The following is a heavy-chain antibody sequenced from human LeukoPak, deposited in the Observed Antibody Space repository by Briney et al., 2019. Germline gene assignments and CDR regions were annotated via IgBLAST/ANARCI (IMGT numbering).Heavy chain of an antibody. J-gene: IGHJ3*02. CDR1: GFTVSSYA. CDR3: ATTQFLDEHAFDI. D-gene: IGHD2/OR15-2a*01. V-gene: IGHV3-23*01. Sequence: GGSLRLSCAASGFTVSSYAMSWVRQAPGKGLEWVSTLSDSGGSTYYADSVKGRFIISRDNSKNTLYLQMNTLRAEDTAVYYCATTQFLDEHAFDIWGQGTMVTVSS. CDR2: LSDSGGST.